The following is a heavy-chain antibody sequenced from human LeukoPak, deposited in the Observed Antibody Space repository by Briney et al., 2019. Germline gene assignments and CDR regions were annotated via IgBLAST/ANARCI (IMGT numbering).Heavy chain of an antibody. CDR2: ISSSSSTI. V-gene: IGHV3-48*01. D-gene: IGHD3-22*01. Sequence: GGSLRLSCAASGFTFSSYSMNWVRQAPGKGLEWVSYISSSSSTIYYADSVKGRFTISRDNAKNSLYLQMNSLRAEDTAVYYCARTQSGYYYDHSAFDIWGQGTMVTVSS. CDR1: GFTFSSYS. J-gene: IGHJ3*02. CDR3: ARTQSGYYYDHSAFDI.